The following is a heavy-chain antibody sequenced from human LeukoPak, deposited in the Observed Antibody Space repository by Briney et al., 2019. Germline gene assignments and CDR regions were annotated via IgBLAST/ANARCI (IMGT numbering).Heavy chain of an antibody. CDR2: ISGGGGST. CDR1: GFTFSSYA. CDR3: AKEEARITIFGVVPDY. V-gene: IGHV3-23*01. J-gene: IGHJ4*02. Sequence: PGRSLRLSCAASGFTFSSYAMSWVRQAPGKGLEWVSAISGGGGSTYYADSVKGRFTISRDNSKNTLYLQMNSLRAEDTAVYYCAKEEARITIFGVVPDYWGQGTLVTVSS. D-gene: IGHD3-3*01.